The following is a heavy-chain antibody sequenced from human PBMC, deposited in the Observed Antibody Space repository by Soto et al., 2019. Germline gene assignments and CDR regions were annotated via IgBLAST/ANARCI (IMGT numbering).Heavy chain of an antibody. V-gene: IGHV4-39*07. CDR1: GGSISSSSSY. CDR3: TSDYTLRTYRFDY. J-gene: IGHJ4*02. D-gene: IGHD2-2*02. Sequence: TSETLSLTCIVSGGSISSSSSYWGWIRQPPGKGLEWIGSIYHSGSTYYNPSLKSRLTISLDRSKNEVSLKLTSVTAADTAVYYCTSDYTLRTYRFDYRGRGILVTVSS. CDR2: IYHSGST.